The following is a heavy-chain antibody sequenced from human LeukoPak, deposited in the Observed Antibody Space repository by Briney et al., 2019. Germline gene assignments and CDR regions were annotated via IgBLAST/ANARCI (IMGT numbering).Heavy chain of an antibody. CDR1: GYTFTNYG. CDR3: ARGFSGSYYTEYFDY. J-gene: IGHJ4*02. V-gene: IGHV1-18*01. D-gene: IGHD1-26*01. Sequence: GASVKVSCKTSGYTFTNYGISWVRPAPGQGLEWMGWISGYNGNTNYAQKLQGRVTMTTDTSTNTAYMELRSLRSDDTAVYYCARGFSGSYYTEYFDYWGQGTLVTVSS. CDR2: ISGYNGNT.